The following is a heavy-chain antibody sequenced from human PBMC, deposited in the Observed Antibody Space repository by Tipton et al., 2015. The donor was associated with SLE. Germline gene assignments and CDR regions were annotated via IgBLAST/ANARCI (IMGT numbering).Heavy chain of an antibody. CDR1: GFTFSSYS. Sequence: SLRLSCAASGFTFSSYSMNWVRQAPGKGLEWVSSISSSSSYIYYADSVKGRFTISRDNAKNSLYLQMNSLRAEDTAVYYCARDPSDYDFWSGSHYFDYWGQGTLVTVSS. J-gene: IGHJ4*02. CDR2: ISSSSSYI. CDR3: ARDPSDYDFWSGSHYFDY. D-gene: IGHD3-3*01. V-gene: IGHV3-21*01.